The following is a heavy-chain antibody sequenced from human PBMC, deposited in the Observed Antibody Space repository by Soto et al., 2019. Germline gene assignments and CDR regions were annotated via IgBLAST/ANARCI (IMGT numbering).Heavy chain of an antibody. J-gene: IGHJ5*02. D-gene: IGHD3-10*01. CDR1: GGSISSGDYY. Sequence: PSETLSLTCTVSGGSISSGDYYWSWIRQHPGKGLEWIGYIYYSGTTYYNPTLQSRISISVDTSKNRFSLKLSSVTAADTAIYYCARVDRSSIDVLSWGQGTLVTVSS. CDR3: ARVDRSSIDVLS. V-gene: IGHV4-31*03. CDR2: IYYSGTT.